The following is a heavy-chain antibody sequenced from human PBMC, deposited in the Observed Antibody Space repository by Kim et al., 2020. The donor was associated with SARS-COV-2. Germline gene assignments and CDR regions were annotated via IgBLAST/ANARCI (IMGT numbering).Heavy chain of an antibody. Sequence: SGSTNYNPPLKSRVTISADTSKNQFSLRLSSVTAADTAVYYCARLSVALDFWGQGTLVTVSS. D-gene: IGHD2-15*01. J-gene: IGHJ4*02. V-gene: IGHV4-59*01. CDR3: ARLSVALDF. CDR2: SGST.